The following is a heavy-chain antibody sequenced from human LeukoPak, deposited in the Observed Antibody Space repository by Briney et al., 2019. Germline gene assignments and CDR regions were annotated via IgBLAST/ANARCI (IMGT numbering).Heavy chain of an antibody. CDR2: FDPEDGET. CDR1: GYTLTELS. J-gene: IGHJ4*02. CDR3: ATIQPLCSSSWPFDY. D-gene: IGHD6-13*01. V-gene: IGHV1-24*01. Sequence: ASVKVSCKVSGYTLTELSMHWVRQAPGKGLEWMGGFDPEDGETIYAQKFQGRVTMTEDTSTDTAYMELSSLRSEDTAVYYCATIQPLCSSSWPFDYWGQGTLVTVSS.